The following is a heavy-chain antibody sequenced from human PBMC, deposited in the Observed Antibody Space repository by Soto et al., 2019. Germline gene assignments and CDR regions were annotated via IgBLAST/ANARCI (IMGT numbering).Heavy chain of an antibody. CDR3: GSLFEF. Sequence: EVHLVESGGGLVQPGGSLRLSCAASGFTFRYYWLHWDRQVPGRGPVWVSGINNDGSDTFYADFVEGRFTISRDNAKNTVYLQMDSLRAEDTAVYYCGSLFEFWGQGTLVTVPS. CDR2: INNDGSDT. J-gene: IGHJ4*02. V-gene: IGHV3-74*01. CDR1: GFTFRYYW.